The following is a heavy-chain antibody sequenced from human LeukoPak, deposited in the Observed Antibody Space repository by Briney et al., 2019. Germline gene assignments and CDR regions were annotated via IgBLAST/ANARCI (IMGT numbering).Heavy chain of an antibody. CDR3: ARARVPGELNY. V-gene: IGHV3-23*01. D-gene: IGHD3-10*01. CDR1: GFTFSTYG. CDR2: ISGRDGST. Sequence: GGSLRLSCAASGFTFSTYGMSWVRQAPGKGLEWVSTISGRDGSTYYADSVKGRFTISRDNAKNSLYLQMNSLRAEDTAVYYCARARVPGELNYWGQGTLVTVSS. J-gene: IGHJ4*02.